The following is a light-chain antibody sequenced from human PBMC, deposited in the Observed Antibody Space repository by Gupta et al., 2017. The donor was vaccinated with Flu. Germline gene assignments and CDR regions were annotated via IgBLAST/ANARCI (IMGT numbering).Light chain of an antibody. CDR2: KAS. CDR1: QSISSW. Sequence: DIQMTQYPSTLSASVGDRVTITCRASQSISSWLSWYQQKPGKAPKLLIYKASTLETGVPSRVSGTGIDTEFTLTSSRLQPDDFATYYCQEDSAYWAFGQGTKVEIK. V-gene: IGKV1-5*03. J-gene: IGKJ1*01. CDR3: QEDSAYWA.